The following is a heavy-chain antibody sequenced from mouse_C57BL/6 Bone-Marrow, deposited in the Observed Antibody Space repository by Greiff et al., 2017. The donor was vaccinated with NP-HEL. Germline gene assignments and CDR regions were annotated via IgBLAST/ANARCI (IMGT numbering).Heavy chain of an antibody. CDR1: GYTFTSYG. Sequence: VQLQQSGAELARPGASVKLSCQASGYTFTSYGISWVKQRTGQGLEWIGEIYPRSGNTYYNEKFKGKATLTSDKSSSTAYMELRSLTSEDSAVYFCARSDLFYYGSSYVDYWGQGTTLTVSS. V-gene: IGHV1-81*01. J-gene: IGHJ2*01. CDR3: ARSDLFYYGSSYVDY. D-gene: IGHD1-1*01. CDR2: IYPRSGNT.